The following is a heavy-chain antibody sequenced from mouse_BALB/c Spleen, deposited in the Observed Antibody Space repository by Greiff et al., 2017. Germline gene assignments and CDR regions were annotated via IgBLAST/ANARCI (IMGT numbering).Heavy chain of an antibody. Sequence: EVQLKESGPSLVKPSQTLSLTCSVTGDSITSGYWNWIRKFPGNKLEYMGYISYSGSTYYNPSLKSRISITRDTSKNQYYLQLNSVTTEDTATYYCARSITTAYYYAMDYWGQGTSVTVSS. D-gene: IGHD1-2*01. CDR1: GDSITSGY. CDR3: ARSITTAYYYAMDY. V-gene: IGHV3-8*02. CDR2: ISYSGST. J-gene: IGHJ4*01.